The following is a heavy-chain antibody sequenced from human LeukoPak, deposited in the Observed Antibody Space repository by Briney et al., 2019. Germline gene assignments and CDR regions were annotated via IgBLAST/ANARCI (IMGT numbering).Heavy chain of an antibody. V-gene: IGHV3-11*06. CDR1: GFTFSTYA. Sequence: GGSLRLSCAASGFTFSTYAMSWIRQAPGKGLEWVSYISTSSSYTNNADSVRGRFTISRDNAKNSLYLQMNSLRAEDTAVYFCARADYGDYGGYYFDYWGQGTLVTVSS. CDR2: ISTSSSYT. CDR3: ARADYGDYGGYYFDY. D-gene: IGHD4-17*01. J-gene: IGHJ4*02.